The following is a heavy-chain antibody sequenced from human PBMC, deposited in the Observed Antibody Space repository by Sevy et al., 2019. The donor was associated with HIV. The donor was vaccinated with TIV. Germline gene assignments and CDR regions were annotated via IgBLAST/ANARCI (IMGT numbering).Heavy chain of an antibody. J-gene: IGHJ6*02. CDR2: ISSSSSTI. Sequence: GGSLRLSCAASGFTFSDYYMSWIRQAPGKGLEWVSYISSSSSTIYYADSVKGRFTISRDNAKNSLYLQMNSLGDEDTAVYYCAGDRQFVWLDGIGVVSSYYYYYYGMDVWGQGTTVTVSS. CDR3: AGDRQFVWLDGIGVVSSYYYYYYGMDV. D-gene: IGHD3-3*01. CDR1: GFTFSDYY. V-gene: IGHV3-11*04.